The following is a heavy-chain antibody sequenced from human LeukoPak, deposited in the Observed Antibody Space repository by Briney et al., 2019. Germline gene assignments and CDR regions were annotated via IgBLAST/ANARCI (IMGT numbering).Heavy chain of an antibody. CDR1: GFTFSSYS. J-gene: IGHJ4*02. V-gene: IGHV3-48*04. CDR2: ISSSSSTI. D-gene: IGHD2-2*01. CDR3: ARPGYCSSTCCDGSSG. Sequence: GSLRLSCAASGFTFSSYSMNWVRQAPGKGLEWVSYISSSSSTIYYADSVKGRFTISRDNAKNSLYLQMNSLRAEDTAVYYCARPGYCSSTCCDGSSGWGQGTLVTVSS.